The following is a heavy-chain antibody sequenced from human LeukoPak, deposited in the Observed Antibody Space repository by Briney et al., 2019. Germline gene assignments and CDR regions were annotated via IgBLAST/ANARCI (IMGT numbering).Heavy chain of an antibody. CDR3: ARAYSSSWLDFQH. CDR1: GYSISSGYY. Sequence: PSETLSLTCTVSGYSISSGYYWGWIRQPPGKGLEWIGSIYHSGSTYYNPSLKSRVTISVDTSKNQFSLKLSSVTAADTAVYYCARAYSSSWLDFQHWGQGTLVTVSS. D-gene: IGHD6-13*01. J-gene: IGHJ1*01. CDR2: IYHSGST. V-gene: IGHV4-38-2*02.